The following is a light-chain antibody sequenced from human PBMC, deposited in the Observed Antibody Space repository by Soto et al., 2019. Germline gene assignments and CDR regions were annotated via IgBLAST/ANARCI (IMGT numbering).Light chain of an antibody. Sequence: QSVLTQPPSVSAAPGQKVTISCSGSSSNIGNNYVSWYQQLPGTAPKLLIYDNNKRPSGIPDRFSGSKSGTSATLGITGLQTGDEADYYCGTWDNSLSAVVFGGGTTLTVL. CDR1: SSNIGNNY. V-gene: IGLV1-51*01. CDR3: GTWDNSLSAVV. J-gene: IGLJ2*01. CDR2: DNN.